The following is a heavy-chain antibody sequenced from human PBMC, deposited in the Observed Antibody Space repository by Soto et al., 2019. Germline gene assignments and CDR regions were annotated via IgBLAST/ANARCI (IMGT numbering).Heavy chain of an antibody. V-gene: IGHV3-64*01. CDR3: ARSIVVVPAAMLDY. D-gene: IGHD2-2*01. CDR1: GFTFSSYA. J-gene: IGHJ4*02. Sequence: GGSLRLSCAASGFTFSSYAMHWVRQAPGKGLEYVSAISSNGGSTYYANSVKGRFTISRDNSKNTLYLQMGSLRAEDTAVYYCARSIVVVPAAMLDYWGQGTLVTVSS. CDR2: ISSNGGST.